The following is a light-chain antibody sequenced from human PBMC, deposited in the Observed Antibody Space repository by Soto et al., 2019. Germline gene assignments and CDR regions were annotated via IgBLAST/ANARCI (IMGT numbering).Light chain of an antibody. CDR2: GNS. V-gene: IGLV1-40*01. CDR3: QSHDSSLSGSV. Sequence: QLVLTQPPSVSGAPGQRVTISCTGTSSNIGTGYDVHWYQQLPGTAPKLLIYGNSNRPSGVPDRFSGSKSGTSASLAITGLQAEDEAAYYCQSHDSSLSGSVFGGGTKLTVL. J-gene: IGLJ2*01. CDR1: SSNIGTGYD.